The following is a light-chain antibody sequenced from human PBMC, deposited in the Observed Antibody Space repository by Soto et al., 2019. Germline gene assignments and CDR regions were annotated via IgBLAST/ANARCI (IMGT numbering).Light chain of an antibody. CDR1: QSVSTF. CDR3: QQRGDWPPIT. Sequence: SVLTQSPAILSLSPGERAILSCRASQSVSTFLAWFQQKPGQPPRLLIYNASNRTTGIPARFSGSGSGTDFTLTISSLEPEDFAVYYCQQRGDWPPITFGQGTRLEI. J-gene: IGKJ5*01. CDR2: NAS. V-gene: IGKV3-11*01.